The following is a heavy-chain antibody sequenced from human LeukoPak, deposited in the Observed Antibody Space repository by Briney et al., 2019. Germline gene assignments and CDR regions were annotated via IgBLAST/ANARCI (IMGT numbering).Heavy chain of an antibody. CDR1: GGSISSSSYY. J-gene: IGHJ3*02. CDR2: IYYSGST. D-gene: IGHD2-15*01. CDR3: ARYSGSAKRPPGAFLDKDDPDAFDI. Sequence: SETLSLTCTVSGGSISSSSYYWGWIRQPPGKGLEWIGSIYYSGSTYYNPSLKSRVTISVDTSKNQFSLKLSSVTAADTAVYYCARYSGSAKRPPGAFLDKDDPDAFDIWGQGTMVTVSS. V-gene: IGHV4-39*07.